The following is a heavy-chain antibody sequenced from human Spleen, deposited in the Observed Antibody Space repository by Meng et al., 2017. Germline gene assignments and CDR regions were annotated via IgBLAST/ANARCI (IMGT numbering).Heavy chain of an antibody. D-gene: IGHD2-8*02. CDR1: GFTFSDYY. CDR2: ISSSGSTI. Sequence: GESLKISCAASGFTFSDYYMSWIRQAPGKGLEWVSYISSSGSTIYYADSVKGRFTISRDNAKNSLYLQMNSLRAEDTAVYYCASGGVIWRVDYWGQGTLVTVSS. CDR3: ASGGVIWRVDY. J-gene: IGHJ4*02. V-gene: IGHV3-11*04.